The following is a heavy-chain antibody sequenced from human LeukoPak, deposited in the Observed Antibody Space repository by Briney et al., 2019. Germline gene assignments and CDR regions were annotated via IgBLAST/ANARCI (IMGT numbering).Heavy chain of an antibody. D-gene: IGHD6-19*01. CDR1: GGSISSYY. CDR2: IYTSGST. Sequence: TPSETLSLTCTVSGGSISSYYWSWIRQPAGKGLEWIGRIYTSGSTNYNPSLKSRVTMSVDTSKNQFSLKLSSVTAADTAVYYCARGIQPWLVPSYFDYWGQGTLVTVSS. V-gene: IGHV4-4*07. J-gene: IGHJ4*02. CDR3: ARGIQPWLVPSYFDY.